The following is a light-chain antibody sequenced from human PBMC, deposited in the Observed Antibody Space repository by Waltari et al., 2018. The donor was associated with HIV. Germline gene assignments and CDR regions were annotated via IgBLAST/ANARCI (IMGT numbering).Light chain of an antibody. CDR3: CSYARSGIP. J-gene: IGLJ2*01. Sequence: PASVSGSFGQSITISCTGTSSDVGSYNLVSWYQYHPGKAPKLIIYEVSKRPSGVSNRFSGSKSGNTASLTVSGLQAEDEAHYYCCSYARSGIPFGGGTKLTVL. V-gene: IGLV2-23*02. CDR2: EVS. CDR1: SSDVGSYNL.